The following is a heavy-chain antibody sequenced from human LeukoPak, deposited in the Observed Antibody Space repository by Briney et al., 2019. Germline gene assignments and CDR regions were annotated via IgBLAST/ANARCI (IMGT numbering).Heavy chain of an antibody. D-gene: IGHD5-18*01. CDR1: GGSISSSSYY. CDR2: IYYSGST. Sequence: PSETLSLTCTVSGGSISSSSYYWGWLRQPPGTGLEWIGSIYYSGSTYYNPSLKSRVTISVDTSKNQFSLKLSSVTAADTAVYYCARPNSYGFAADAFDIWGQGTMVTVSS. V-gene: IGHV4-39*01. J-gene: IGHJ3*02. CDR3: ARPNSYGFAADAFDI.